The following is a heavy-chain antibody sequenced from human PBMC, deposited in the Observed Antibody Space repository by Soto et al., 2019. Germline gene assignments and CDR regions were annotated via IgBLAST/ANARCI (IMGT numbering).Heavy chain of an antibody. CDR2: ISSSSSYI. Sequence: GGSLRLSCAASGFTFSSYSMNWVRQAPGKGLEWVSSISSSSSYIYYADSVKGRFTISRDNAKNSLYLQMNSLRAEDTAVYYCARDGVAAAGTDYWGQGTLVTVSS. J-gene: IGHJ4*02. V-gene: IGHV3-21*01. CDR1: GFTFSSYS. CDR3: ARDGVAAAGTDY. D-gene: IGHD6-13*01.